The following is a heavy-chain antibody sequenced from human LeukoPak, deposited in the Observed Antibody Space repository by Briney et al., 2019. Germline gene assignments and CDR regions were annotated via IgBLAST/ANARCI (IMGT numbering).Heavy chain of an antibody. CDR3: VREGSSSSSDYYYYYMDV. D-gene: IGHD6-6*01. Sequence: GASVKVSCKASGYTFTAYYMHWVRQAPGQGLEWMGWINPNSGGTNYAQKFQGRVTMTRDTSINTAYMELSRLRSDVTAVYYCVREGSSSSSDYYYYYMDVWGKGTTVTVSS. CDR2: INPNSGGT. V-gene: IGHV1-2*02. CDR1: GYTFTAYY. J-gene: IGHJ6*03.